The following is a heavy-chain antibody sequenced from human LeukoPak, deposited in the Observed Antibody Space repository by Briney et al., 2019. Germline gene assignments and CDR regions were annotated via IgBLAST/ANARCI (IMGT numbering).Heavy chain of an antibody. J-gene: IGHJ4*02. CDR1: GFIFNNYV. D-gene: IGHD1-7*01. V-gene: IGHV3-23*01. CDR3: AKGEGPTVGIT. Sequence: GGSLRLSCAASGFIFNNYVMSRVRQGPGKGLEWVSAGGGGGGRTYYADSVKGRFTISRDNSKNTLFLQMGSLRAEDTAVYYCAKGEGPTVGITWGQGTLVTVTS. CDR2: GGGGGGRT.